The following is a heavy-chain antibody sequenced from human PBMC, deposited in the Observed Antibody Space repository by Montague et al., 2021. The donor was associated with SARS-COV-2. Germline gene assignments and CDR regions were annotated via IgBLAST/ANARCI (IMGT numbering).Heavy chain of an antibody. CDR3: ARRGSSVWGVTVSAELDY. D-gene: IGHD3-16*01. V-gene: IGHV4-34*01. CDR2: INHSGRT. Sequence: SETLSLTCAVYGGSISDYYWSWIRQPPEKGLEWIGEINHSGRTNNNPSLKSRVIISVDTSKNQFSLKLSSVTAADTAVYYCARRGSSVWGVTVSAELDYWGQGILVIVSS. CDR1: GGSISDYY. J-gene: IGHJ4*02.